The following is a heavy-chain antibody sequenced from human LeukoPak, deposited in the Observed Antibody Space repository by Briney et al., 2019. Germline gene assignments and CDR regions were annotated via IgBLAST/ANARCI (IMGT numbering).Heavy chain of an antibody. CDR1: GLTLSGYW. CDR3: ARARGNTYGYFEY. D-gene: IGHD5-18*01. J-gene: IGHJ4*02. Sequence: GGSLRLSCAASGLTLSGYWMHWVRQAPGKGLVWVSRINGDASSTSYADPVKGRFTISRDNAKSTLYLQMNSLRVEDTAVYYCARARGNTYGYFEYWGQGTLVTVSS. CDR2: INGDASST. V-gene: IGHV3-74*01.